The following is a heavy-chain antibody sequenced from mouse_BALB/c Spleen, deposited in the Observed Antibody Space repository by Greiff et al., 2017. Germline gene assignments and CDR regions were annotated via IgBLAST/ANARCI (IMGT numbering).Heavy chain of an antibody. CDR2: IWRGGST. V-gene: IGHV2-5-1*01. CDR3: AKGYGGAMDY. CDR1: GFSLTSYG. D-gene: IGHD2-14*01. Sequence: VQLQESGPSLVQPSQSLSITCTVSGFSLTSYGVHWVRQSPVKGLEWLGVIWRGGSTDYNAAFMSRLSITKDNSKSQVFFKMNSLQADDTAIYYCAKGYGGAMDYWGQGTSVTVSS. J-gene: IGHJ4*01.